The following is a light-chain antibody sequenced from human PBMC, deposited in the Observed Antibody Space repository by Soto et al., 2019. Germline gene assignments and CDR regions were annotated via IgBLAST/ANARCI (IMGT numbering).Light chain of an antibody. CDR1: QFIRNG. J-gene: IGKJ4*01. V-gene: IGKV1-6*01. Sequence: AIPMTQSPSSLSASVEDRVTITCRASQFIRNGLGWYQQKPGKAPELLIYAASSLQSGVPSRFSGSGSGTYFTLTISSLQPEDSATYYCLQDYTYPLTFGGGTKVEIK. CDR3: LQDYTYPLT. CDR2: AAS.